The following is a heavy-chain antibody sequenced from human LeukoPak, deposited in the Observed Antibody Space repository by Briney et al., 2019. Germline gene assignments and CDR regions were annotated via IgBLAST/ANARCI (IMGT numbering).Heavy chain of an antibody. V-gene: IGHV4-59*11. D-gene: IGHD3-10*01. Sequence: SETLSLTCTVSGGSISSHYWSWLRQPPGKGLEWIGYIFYSGSTNYNPSLKSRVTISVDKSKNQFSLKLKSVTAADTAVYYCARAGAWQIDPWGQGTLVTVSS. CDR3: ARAGAWQIDP. J-gene: IGHJ5*02. CDR1: GGSISSHY. CDR2: IFYSGST.